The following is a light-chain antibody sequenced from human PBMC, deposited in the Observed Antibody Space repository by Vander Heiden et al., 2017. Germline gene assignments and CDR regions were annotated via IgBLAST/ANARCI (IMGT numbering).Light chain of an antibody. CDR2: GAS. V-gene: IGKV3-15*01. J-gene: IGKJ4*01. CDR3: QQYNNWPLT. CDR1: QSVSSN. Sequence: EIVMTQSPASLSASPGERATLPCRASQSVSSNLAWYQQKPGQAPRLLIYGASTRATGIPARFSGSGSGTEFTLTISSLQSEDFAVYYCQQYNNWPLTFGGGTKVEIK.